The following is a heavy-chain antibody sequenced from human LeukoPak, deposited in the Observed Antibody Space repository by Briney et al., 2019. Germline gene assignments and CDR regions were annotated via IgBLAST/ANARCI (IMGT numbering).Heavy chain of an antibody. CDR1: GFTFRSYW. CDR3: VRGPSLSSSYTHYFDY. D-gene: IGHD3-16*02. Sequence: GGSLRLSCAVSGFTFRSYWMSWVRQAPGKGLEWVAKINQDGSATKHLDSVKGRFTISRDNAKNSLYLQMNSLRAEDTAVYYCVRGPSLSSSYTHYFDYWGQGTLVTVSS. CDR2: INQDGSAT. J-gene: IGHJ4*02. V-gene: IGHV3-7*03.